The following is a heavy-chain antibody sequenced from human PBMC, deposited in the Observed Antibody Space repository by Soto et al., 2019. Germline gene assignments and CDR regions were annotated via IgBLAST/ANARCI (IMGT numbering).Heavy chain of an antibody. J-gene: IGHJ4*02. V-gene: IGHV4-39*07. CDR1: GGSISSSSYY. Sequence: SETLSLTCTGSGGSISSSSYYWGWIRQPPGKGLEWIGSIYYSGSTYYNPSLKSRVTISVDTSKNQFSLKLSSVTAADTAVYYCARVDGYKLDYRGQGTLVTVSS. D-gene: IGHD5-12*01. CDR3: ARVDGYKLDY. CDR2: IYYSGST.